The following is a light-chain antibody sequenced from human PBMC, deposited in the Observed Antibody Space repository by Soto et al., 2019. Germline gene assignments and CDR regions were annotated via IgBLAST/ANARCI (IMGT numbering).Light chain of an antibody. J-gene: IGLJ1*01. CDR3: CSYAGSSTFV. V-gene: IGLV2-23*01. CDR2: EGS. Sequence: QSVLTQPASVSGSPGQSITISCTGTSSDVGSYNVVSWYQQHPGKAHKLMIYEGSKRPSGVSNRFSGSKSGNTASLTISGLQAEDEADYYCCSYAGSSTFVFGTGTKVTVL. CDR1: SSDVGSYNV.